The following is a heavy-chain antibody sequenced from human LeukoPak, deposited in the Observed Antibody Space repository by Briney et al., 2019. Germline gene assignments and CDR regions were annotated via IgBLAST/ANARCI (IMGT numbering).Heavy chain of an antibody. Sequence: ASETLSLTCIVSGGSISSFYWSWIRQPPGKGLEWVGYIYYSGSTNYNPSLQSRVTISVDTSKNQFSLKLSSVTAADSAVYYCARGGRGEAAKLDDWGQGTLVTVYS. CDR1: GGSISSFY. J-gene: IGHJ4*02. D-gene: IGHD2-15*01. CDR2: IYYSGST. V-gene: IGHV4-59*01. CDR3: ARGGRGEAAKLDD.